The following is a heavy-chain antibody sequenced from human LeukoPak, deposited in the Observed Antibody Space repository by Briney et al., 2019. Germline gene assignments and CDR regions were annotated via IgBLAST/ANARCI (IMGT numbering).Heavy chain of an antibody. D-gene: IGHD2-15*01. Sequence: GGSLRLSCAASGFTFSDYYMSWIRQAPGKGLESVSYISSSGSTIYYADSVKGRFTISRDNAKNSLYLQTNSLRAEDTAVYYCARFCSGGSCYSKYYFDYWGQGTLVTVSS. CDR1: GFTFSDYY. V-gene: IGHV3-11*04. J-gene: IGHJ4*02. CDR2: ISSSGSTI. CDR3: ARFCSGGSCYSKYYFDY.